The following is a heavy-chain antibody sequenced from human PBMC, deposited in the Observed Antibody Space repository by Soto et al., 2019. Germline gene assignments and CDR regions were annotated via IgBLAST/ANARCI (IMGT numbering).Heavy chain of an antibody. CDR2: TYYRSRWYN. CDR3: ARELPYYVSSDSYLDY. CDR1: GDSVSGNSAA. Sequence: SPTLSLTCAISGDSVSGNSAAWNWIRQSPSRGLEWLGRTYYRSRWYNDYAVSVKSRITVTPDTSKNQFSLHLNSVTPEDTAVYYCARELPYYVSSDSYLDYWGQGALGTAPQ. V-gene: IGHV6-1*01. J-gene: IGHJ4*02. D-gene: IGHD3-16*01.